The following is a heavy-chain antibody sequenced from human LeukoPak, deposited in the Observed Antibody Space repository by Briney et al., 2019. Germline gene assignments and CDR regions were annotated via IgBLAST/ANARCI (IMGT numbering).Heavy chain of an antibody. D-gene: IGHD6-19*01. CDR1: GYTFTGYY. V-gene: IGHV1-2*02. CDR2: INPNSGGT. J-gene: IGHJ5*02. Sequence: ASVKVSCKASGYTFTGYYMHWVRQAPGQGLEWMGWINPNSGGTNYAQKFQGRVTMTRDTSISTAYMELSRLRSDDTAVYYCASLRIAVAGTQSPWGQGTLVTVSS. CDR3: ASLRIAVAGTQSP.